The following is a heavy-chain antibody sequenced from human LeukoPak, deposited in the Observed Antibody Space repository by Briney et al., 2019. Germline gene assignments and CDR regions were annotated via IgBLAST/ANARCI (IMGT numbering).Heavy chain of an antibody. CDR3: ARGNGYGAVAGTFDY. J-gene: IGHJ4*02. CDR2: ISSSSSYI. CDR1: GFTFSSYS. D-gene: IGHD6-19*01. V-gene: IGHV3-21*01. Sequence: GGSLRLSCAASGFTFSSYSMNWARQAPGKGLEWVSSISSSSSYIYYADSVKGRFTISRDNAKNSLYLQMNSLRAEDTAVYYCARGNGYGAVAGTFDYWGQGTLVTVSS.